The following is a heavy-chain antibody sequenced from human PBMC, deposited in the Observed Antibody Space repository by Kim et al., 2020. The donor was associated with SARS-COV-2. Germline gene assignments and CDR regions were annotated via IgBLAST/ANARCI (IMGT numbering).Heavy chain of an antibody. V-gene: IGHV3-48*03. D-gene: IGHD3-3*01. J-gene: IGHJ4*02. CDR3: ARDLRRYDFWSGYYPYFDY. Sequence: KGPITISRDNAKNSLYLQMNSLRAEDTAVYYCARDLRRYDFWSGYYPYFDYWGQGTLVTVSS.